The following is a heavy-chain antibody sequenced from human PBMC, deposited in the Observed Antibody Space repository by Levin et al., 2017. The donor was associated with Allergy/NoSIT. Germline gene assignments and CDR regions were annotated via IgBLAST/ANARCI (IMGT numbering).Heavy chain of an antibody. CDR3: AKAYCSSTTCYLGAFDI. Sequence: GGSLRLSCAASGLTVSSNYINWVRQAPGKGLEWVSVIYTGGSTYYADSVKGRFTISRDDSKNTVYLQMNSLRAEDTAMYYCAKAYCSSTTCYLGAFDIWGQGTMVTVAS. J-gene: IGHJ3*02. V-gene: IGHV3-53*01. CDR2: IYTGGST. CDR1: GLTVSSNY. D-gene: IGHD2-2*01.